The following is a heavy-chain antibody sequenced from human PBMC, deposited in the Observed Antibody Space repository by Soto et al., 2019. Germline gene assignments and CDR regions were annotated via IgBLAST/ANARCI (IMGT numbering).Heavy chain of an antibody. D-gene: IGHD1-26*01. V-gene: IGHV1-69*12. CDR1: GDTFSSYA. Sequence: QVQLVQSGAEVKKPGSSVKVSCKASGDTFSSYAITWVRQAPGQGLDWMGGIIPIFGTTNYAQKFQGRVTITADESTSTAYIELSSLRSEDTAVYYCAREWDCPWGQGTLVTVSS. CDR2: IIPIFGTT. CDR3: AREWDCP. J-gene: IGHJ5*02.